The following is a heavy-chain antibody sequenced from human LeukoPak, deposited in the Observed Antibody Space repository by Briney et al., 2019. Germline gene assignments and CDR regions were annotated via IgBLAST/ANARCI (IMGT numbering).Heavy chain of an antibody. D-gene: IGHD3-22*01. CDR2: IVVGSGNT. CDR3: AADRYDSSGYYHFDS. J-gene: IGHJ4*02. V-gene: IGHV1-58*02. CDR1: GFTFTSSA. Sequence: TSVKVSCKASGFTFTSSAMQWVRQARGQRLEWIGWIVVGSGNTNYAQKFQERVTITRDMSTSTAYMELSSLRSEDTAVYYCAADRYDSSGYYHFDSWGQGTLVTVSS.